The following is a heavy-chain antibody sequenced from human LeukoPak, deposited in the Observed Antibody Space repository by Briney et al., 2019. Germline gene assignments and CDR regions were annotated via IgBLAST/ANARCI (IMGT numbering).Heavy chain of an antibody. J-gene: IGHJ4*02. V-gene: IGHV3-30*18. CDR1: GFTFSSYG. CDR3: AKDDSPSRDGYNLGVNY. CDR2: ISYDGSNK. Sequence: SGGSLRLSCAASGFTFSSYGMHWVRQAPGKGLEWVAVISYDGSNKYYADSVKGRFTISRDNSKNTLYLQMNSLRAEDTAVYYCAKDDSPSRDGYNLGVNYWGQGTLVTVSS. D-gene: IGHD5-24*01.